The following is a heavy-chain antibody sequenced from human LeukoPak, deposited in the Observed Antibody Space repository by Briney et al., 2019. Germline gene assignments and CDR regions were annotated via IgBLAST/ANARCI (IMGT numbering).Heavy chain of an antibody. CDR1: GFTVSSNY. Sequence: GGSLRLSCAASGFTVSSNYMNWVRQAPGKGLEWVSVIYSGGSTYYADSVKGRFTISRDNSKNTLYLQMNSLRAEDTAVYYCASDGGYCSGGSCYKKPLDYWGQGTLVTVSS. CDR3: ASDGGYCSGGSCYKKPLDY. V-gene: IGHV3-66*01. D-gene: IGHD2-15*01. J-gene: IGHJ4*02. CDR2: IYSGGST.